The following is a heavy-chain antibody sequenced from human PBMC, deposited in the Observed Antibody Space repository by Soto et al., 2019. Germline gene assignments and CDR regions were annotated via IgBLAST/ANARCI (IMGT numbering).Heavy chain of an antibody. CDR3: ARVPYIVVVPAATNWFDP. V-gene: IGHV1-18*01. J-gene: IGHJ5*02. CDR1: GYTFTSYG. Sequence: QVQLVQSGAEVKKPGASVKVSCKASGYTFTSYGISWVRQAPGQGLEGMGWISAYNGNTNYAQKLQGRVTMTTDTSTSTAYMELRSLRSDDTAVYYCARVPYIVVVPAATNWFDPWGQGTLVTVSS. CDR2: ISAYNGNT. D-gene: IGHD2-2*01.